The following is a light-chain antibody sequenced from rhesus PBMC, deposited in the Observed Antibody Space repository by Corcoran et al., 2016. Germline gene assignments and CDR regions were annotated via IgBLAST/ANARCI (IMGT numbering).Light chain of an antibody. Sequence: VMTQSPATLSLSPGETATISCRTSQSVSSYLAWYQQKPGQAPRRPIDGASNRATGIPDRFSGSGSGTDFTLTISSLEPEDFAVYYCQETSNFFTFGPGTELDIK. V-gene: IGKV3-31*02. J-gene: IGKJ3*01. CDR3: QETSNFFT. CDR2: GAS. CDR1: QSVSSY.